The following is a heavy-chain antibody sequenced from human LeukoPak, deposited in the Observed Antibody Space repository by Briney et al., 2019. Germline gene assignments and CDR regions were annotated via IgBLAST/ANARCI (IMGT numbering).Heavy chain of an antibody. CDR1: GYTFTNYG. V-gene: IGHV1-18*01. CDR2: ISVHNGNT. CDR3: ARVDGSPDY. D-gene: IGHD2-15*01. Sequence: ASVKVSCKASGYTFTNYGISWVRQAPGQGLEWMGWISVHNGNTDYAQKFQGRVIMSADTSTSTAYMELRSLRSDDTAVYYCARVDGSPDYWGQGTLVTVSS. J-gene: IGHJ4*02.